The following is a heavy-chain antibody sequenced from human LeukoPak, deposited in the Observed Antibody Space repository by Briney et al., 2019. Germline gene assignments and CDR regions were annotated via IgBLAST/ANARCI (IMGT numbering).Heavy chain of an antibody. Sequence: GGSLRLSCADSGITFSGNWMSWVRQAPGKGLEWVAHIKPDGSEKYYVDSVRGRFTISRDNAENSLYWEMNSLRAEDTAVYFCARDRDWSFDSWGQGTLVTVSS. CDR3: ARDRDWSFDS. V-gene: IGHV3-7*05. CDR1: GITFSGNW. J-gene: IGHJ4*02. CDR2: IKPDGSEK. D-gene: IGHD3/OR15-3a*01.